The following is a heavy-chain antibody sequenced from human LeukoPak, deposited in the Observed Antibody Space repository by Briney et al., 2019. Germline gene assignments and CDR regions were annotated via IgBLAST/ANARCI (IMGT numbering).Heavy chain of an antibody. V-gene: IGHV3-48*01. J-gene: IGHJ4*02. D-gene: IGHD3-3*01. CDR1: GFTFSSYS. CDR3: ARDRGIFGVVITYYFDY. CDR2: ISSSSTI. Sequence: GGSLRLSCAASGFTFSSYSMNWVRQAPGKGLEWVSYISSSSTIYYADSVKGRFTISRDNAKNPLYLQMNSLRAEDTAVYYCARDRGIFGVVITYYFDYWGQGTLVTVSS.